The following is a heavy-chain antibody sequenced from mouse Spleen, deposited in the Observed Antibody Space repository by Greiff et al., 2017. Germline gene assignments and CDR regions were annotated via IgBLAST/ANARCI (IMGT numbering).Heavy chain of an antibody. D-gene: IGHD3-3*01. V-gene: IGHV2-9*02. CDR1: GFSLTSYG. Sequence: VQLQQSGPGLVAPSQSLSITCTVSGFSLTSYGVHWVRQPPGKGLEWLGVIWAGGSTNYNSALMSRLSISKDNSKSQVFLKMNSLQTDDTAMYYCAREGGTRFAYWGQGTLVTVSA. CDR3: AREGGTRFAY. J-gene: IGHJ3*01. CDR2: IWAGGST.